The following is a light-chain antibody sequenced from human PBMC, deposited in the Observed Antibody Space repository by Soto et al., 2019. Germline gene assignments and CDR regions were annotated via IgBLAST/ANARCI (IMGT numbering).Light chain of an antibody. CDR3: QPRSNDLT. J-gene: IGKJ4*01. CDR2: DAS. CDR1: QSVSSY. Sequence: EIVLTQSPATLSLSPGERATLSCRASQSVSSYLAWYQQKPGQAPRLLIYDASNRATGIPARFSGSGSGTDFTLTISSLEPEDFAVYYCQPRSNDLTFGGGTKVAIK. V-gene: IGKV3-11*01.